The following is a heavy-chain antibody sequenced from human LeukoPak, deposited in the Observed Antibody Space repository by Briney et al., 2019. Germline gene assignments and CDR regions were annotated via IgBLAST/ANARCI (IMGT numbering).Heavy chain of an antibody. Sequence: PSETLSLTCTVSGGSISSYYWSWIRQPPGKGLEWIGYIYYSGSTNYNPSLKSRVTISVDTSKSQFSLKLSSVTAADTAVYYCAREGSSLFDYWGQGTLVTVSS. V-gene: IGHV4-59*01. D-gene: IGHD6-13*01. J-gene: IGHJ4*02. CDR1: GGSISSYY. CDR2: IYYSGST. CDR3: AREGSSLFDY.